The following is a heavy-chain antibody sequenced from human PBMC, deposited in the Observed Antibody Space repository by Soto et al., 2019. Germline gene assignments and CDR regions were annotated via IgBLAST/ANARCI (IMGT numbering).Heavy chain of an antibody. V-gene: IGHV5-10-1*01. CDR2: IDPRDSYT. Sequence: VECLTNSCKASGYSFTTYWIIWVLQMPGKGLEWMGAIDPRDSYTKYSPSFQGHVTISVDKSISTAYLQWNSLKASDTAIYYCAREKSDLELFNWLDPWGQGTMVTVSS. J-gene: IGHJ5*02. D-gene: IGHD1-7*01. CDR1: GYSFTTYW. CDR3: AREKSDLELFNWLDP.